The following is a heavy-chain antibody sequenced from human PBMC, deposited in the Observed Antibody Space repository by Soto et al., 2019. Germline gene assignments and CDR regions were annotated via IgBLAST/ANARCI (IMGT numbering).Heavy chain of an antibody. V-gene: IGHV3-23*01. Sequence: GGSLRLSCAAAGFTFSSYAMSWVRQAPGRGRGWVSAISGSGGSTYYADSVKGRCTISRDNSKNTLYLQMNSLRAEDTAVYYCAKDVYSSGWYGVAFDIWGQGTTVNVPS. CDR3: AKDVYSSGWYGVAFDI. CDR2: ISGSGGST. CDR1: GFTFSSYA. J-gene: IGHJ3*02. D-gene: IGHD6-19*01.